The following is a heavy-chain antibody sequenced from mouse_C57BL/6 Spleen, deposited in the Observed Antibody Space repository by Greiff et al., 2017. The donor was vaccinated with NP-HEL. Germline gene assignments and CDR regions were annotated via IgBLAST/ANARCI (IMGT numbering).Heavy chain of an antibody. D-gene: IGHD6-5*01. CDR1: GYAFSSSW. V-gene: IGHV1-82*01. CDR3: ARPYAKGGFDY. J-gene: IGHJ2*01. Sequence: QVQLQQSGPELVKPGASVKISCKASGYAFSSSWMNWVKQRPGKGLEWIGRIYPGDGDTNYNGKFKGKATLTADKSSSTAYMQLSSLTSEDSAVYFCARPYAKGGFDYWGQGTTLTVSS. CDR2: IYPGDGDT.